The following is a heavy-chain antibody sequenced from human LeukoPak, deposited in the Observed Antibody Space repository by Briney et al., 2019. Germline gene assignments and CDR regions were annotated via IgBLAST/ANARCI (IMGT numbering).Heavy chain of an antibody. CDR2: IHYSGTI. CDR3: ARGHKGLEV. J-gene: IGHJ6*02. CDR1: GASISAYY. V-gene: IGHV4-59*01. Sequence: SETLSLTCSVSGASISAYYWSWIRQPPGKGLEWIGYIHYSGTINYNPSLMSRVTISVDSSKNQFSLRLSSVTAADTAVYFCARGHKGLEVRGQGATVTVSS.